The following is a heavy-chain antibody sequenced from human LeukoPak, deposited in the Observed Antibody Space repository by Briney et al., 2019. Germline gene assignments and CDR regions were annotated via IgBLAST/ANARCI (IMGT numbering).Heavy chain of an antibody. D-gene: IGHD5-18*01. CDR1: GFTFSNAC. CDR3: TTGTWIQLWLADY. V-gene: IGHV3-15*01. CDR2: IKGKTDGGTT. J-gene: IGHJ4*02. Sequence: TGGSLRPSCAASGFTFSNACMSWVRQAPGKGLEWVGHIKGKTDGGTTDYAAPVQGRFTISRDDSKNTLFLQMNSLKTEDTAVYYCTTGTWIQLWLADYWGQGTLVTVSS.